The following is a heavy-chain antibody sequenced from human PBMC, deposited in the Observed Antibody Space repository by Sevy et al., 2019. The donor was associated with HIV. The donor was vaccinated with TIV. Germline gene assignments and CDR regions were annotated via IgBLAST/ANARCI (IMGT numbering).Heavy chain of an antibody. J-gene: IGHJ6*02. CDR3: AKDAFEVRGVLSSRGMPTYYHAMDL. CDR2: ISFYGSNK. V-gene: IGHV3-30*18. CDR1: GFTFGSYD. Sequence: GGSLRLSCAASGFTFGSYDMYWVRQTPGKGLEWVALISFYGSNKEYADSVKGRFNISRDNSKNTVYLQMSSLKPEDTAVYYCAKDAFEVRGVLSSRGMPTYYHAMDLWGQGTTVTVSS. D-gene: IGHD3-10*01.